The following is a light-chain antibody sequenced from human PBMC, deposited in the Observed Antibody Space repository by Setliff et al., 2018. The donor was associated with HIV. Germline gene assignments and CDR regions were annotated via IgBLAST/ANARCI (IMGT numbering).Light chain of an antibody. CDR3: SSYTSSSTLYV. Sequence: QSALTQPASVSGSPGQSITISCTGTSSDVGGYNYVSWYQQHPGKAPKLIIYEVSNRPSGVSNRFSGCKSGNTASLTISGLQAEDEADYYCSSYTSSSTLYVFGTGTKVTVL. J-gene: IGLJ1*01. CDR2: EVS. V-gene: IGLV2-14*01. CDR1: SSDVGGYNY.